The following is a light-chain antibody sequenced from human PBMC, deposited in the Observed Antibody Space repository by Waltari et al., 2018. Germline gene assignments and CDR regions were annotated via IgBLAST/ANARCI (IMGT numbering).Light chain of an antibody. CDR2: DAS. J-gene: IGKJ5*01. V-gene: IGKV1D-13*01. CDR1: QDIASA. CDR3: QQFINYPLT. Sequence: AIQLTQSPSSLSASVGHRITITCRASQDIASALAWYVQKPGKAPQLLIYDASTLESGVPSRFSGSGSGTDFTLSISGLQPEDFATYYCQQFINYPLTFGQGTRLEIK.